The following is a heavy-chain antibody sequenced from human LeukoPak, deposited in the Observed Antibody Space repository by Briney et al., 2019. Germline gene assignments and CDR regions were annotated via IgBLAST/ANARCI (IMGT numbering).Heavy chain of an antibody. J-gene: IGHJ6*03. D-gene: IGHD1-26*01. Sequence: PGGSLRLSCAASGFTFNNYDMNWVRQAPGRGLEWVSTITGSGGNTYYADSVKGRFTISRGNSKNTLYLQMNSLRAEDTALYYCAKKWAYYMDVWGKGTTVTVSS. CDR2: ITGSGGNT. CDR1: GFTFNNYD. V-gene: IGHV3-23*01. CDR3: AKKWAYYMDV.